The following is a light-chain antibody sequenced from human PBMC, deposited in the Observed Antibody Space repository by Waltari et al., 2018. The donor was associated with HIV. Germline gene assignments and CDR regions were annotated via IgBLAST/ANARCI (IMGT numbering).Light chain of an antibody. V-gene: IGKV3-15*01. J-gene: IGKJ3*01. CDR1: QSVSSN. Sequence: ELVITKSPATLSVSPGERATLSCRASQSVSSNLAWYQQKPGQAPRLLVFGASTRATGIPARFSGSGSGTEFTLTISSLQSEDFAVYYCQQYNNWPPEITFGPGTKVDIK. CDR2: GAS. CDR3: QQYNNWPPEIT.